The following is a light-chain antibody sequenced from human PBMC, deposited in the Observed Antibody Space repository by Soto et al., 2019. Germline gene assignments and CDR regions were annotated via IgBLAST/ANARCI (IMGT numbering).Light chain of an antibody. J-gene: IGKJ1*01. CDR2: KAY. CDR3: QQYNTYPLT. CDR1: QSIRSW. V-gene: IGKV1-5*03. Sequence: DIQMTQSPSTLSASVGDRVTITCRASQSIRSWLAWYQQKPGKAPKLLIYKAYSLQSGVPSRFSGSGSETEFTLTISSLQPDDFATYFCQQYNTYPLTFGQVTKVEIQ.